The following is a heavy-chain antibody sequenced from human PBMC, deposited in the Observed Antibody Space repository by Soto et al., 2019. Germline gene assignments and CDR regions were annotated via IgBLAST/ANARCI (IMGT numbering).Heavy chain of an antibody. J-gene: IGHJ4*02. CDR1: GGSFSGYY. Sequence: QVQLQQWGAGLLKPSETLSLTCAVYGGSFSGYYWSWIRQPPGKGLEWIGEINHSGSTKYNPSLKSRVTISVDTSKNHFSLKLSSVTAADTAVYYCARGVDDFWSGPGPIDYWGQGTLVTVSS. D-gene: IGHD3-3*01. V-gene: IGHV4-34*01. CDR2: INHSGST. CDR3: ARGVDDFWSGPGPIDY.